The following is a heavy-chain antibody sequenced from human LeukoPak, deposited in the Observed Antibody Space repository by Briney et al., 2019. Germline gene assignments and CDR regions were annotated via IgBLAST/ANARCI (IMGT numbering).Heavy chain of an antibody. V-gene: IGHV3-48*03. Sequence: GGSLRLSCAASGFTFSSYEMNWVRQAPGKGLEWVSYISSSGSTIYYADSVKGRFTISRDNAKNSLYLQMNSLRAEDTAVYYCAGGGSSWSHRAFDIWGQGTMVTVSS. D-gene: IGHD6-13*01. J-gene: IGHJ3*02. CDR2: ISSSGSTI. CDR3: AGGGSSWSHRAFDI. CDR1: GFTFSSYE.